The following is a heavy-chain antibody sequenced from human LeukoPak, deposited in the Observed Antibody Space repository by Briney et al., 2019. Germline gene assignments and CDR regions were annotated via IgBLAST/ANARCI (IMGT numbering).Heavy chain of an antibody. Sequence: GASVKVFCKASGGTFSSYAISWVRQAPGQGLEWMGGIIPIFGTANYAQKFQGRVTITADESTSTAYMELSSLRSEDTAVYYCARTWHPNSPGTVSYWCFDLWGRGTLVTVSS. CDR1: GGTFSSYA. V-gene: IGHV1-69*13. D-gene: IGHD2/OR15-2a*01. CDR2: IIPIFGTA. CDR3: ARTWHPNSPGTVSYWCFDL. J-gene: IGHJ2*01.